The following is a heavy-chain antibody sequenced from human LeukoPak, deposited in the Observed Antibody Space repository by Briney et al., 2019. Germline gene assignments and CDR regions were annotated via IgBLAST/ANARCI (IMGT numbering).Heavy chain of an antibody. V-gene: IGHV4-28*01. CDR2: IYYSGST. Sequence: SSETLSLTCAVSGYSISSSNWWGWIRQPPGKGLEWIGYIYYSGSTYYNPSLKSRVTMSVDTSKNQFSLKLSSVTAVDTAVYYCARTDSSGYHFDYWGQGTLVTVSS. J-gene: IGHJ4*02. CDR1: GYSISSSNW. D-gene: IGHD3-22*01. CDR3: ARTDSSGYHFDY.